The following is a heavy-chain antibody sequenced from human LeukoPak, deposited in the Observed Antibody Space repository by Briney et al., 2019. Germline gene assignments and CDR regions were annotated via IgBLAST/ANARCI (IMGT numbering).Heavy chain of an antibody. V-gene: IGHV5-51*01. Sequence: GESLKISCKGSGYSFTSYWIGWVRQMPGKGLEWMGIIYPGDSDTRYSPSFQGQVTISADKSISTAYLQWSSLKASDTAMYYCARQGSVYCSGGSCYSNWYFDLWGRGTLVTVSS. CDR2: IYPGDSDT. CDR3: ARQGSVYCSGGSCYSNWYFDL. CDR1: GYSFTSYW. J-gene: IGHJ2*01. D-gene: IGHD2-15*01.